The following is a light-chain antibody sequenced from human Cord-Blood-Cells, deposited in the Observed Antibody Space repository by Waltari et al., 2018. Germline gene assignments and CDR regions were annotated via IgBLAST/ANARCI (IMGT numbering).Light chain of an antibody. CDR1: SSDVGGYNY. CDR3: SSYTSSSTLYVV. V-gene: IGLV2-14*01. CDR2: DVS. J-gene: IGLJ2*01. Sequence: QSALTQPAYVSGSPGQSITIPCTGTSSDVGGYNYVSWYQPHPGKAPKLMIYDVSNRPSGVSNRFSGSKPGNTASLTISGLQAEDEADYYCSSYTSSSTLYVVFGGCTKLTFL.